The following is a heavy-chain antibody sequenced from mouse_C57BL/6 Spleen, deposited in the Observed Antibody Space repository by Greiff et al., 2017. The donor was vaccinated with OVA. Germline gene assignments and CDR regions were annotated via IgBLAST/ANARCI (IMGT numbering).Heavy chain of an antibody. CDR1: GFTFSNYW. D-gene: IGHD1-1*01. Sequence: EVKLEESGGGLVQPGGSMKLSCVASGFTFSNYWMNWVRQSPEKGLEWVAQIRLKSDNYATHYAESVKGRFTISRDDSKSSVYLQMNNLRAEDTGIYYCTETVYYYGSSLFDVWGTGTTVTVSS. J-gene: IGHJ1*03. V-gene: IGHV6-3*01. CDR3: TETVYYYGSSLFDV. CDR2: IRLKSDNYAT.